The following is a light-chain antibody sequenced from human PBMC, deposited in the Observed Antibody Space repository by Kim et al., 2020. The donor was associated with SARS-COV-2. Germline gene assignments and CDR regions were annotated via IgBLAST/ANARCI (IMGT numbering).Light chain of an antibody. CDR3: QQYNNWPLT. CDR2: GAS. Sequence: ETVMTQSPATLSVPPGERVSLSCRASQTINTDVAWYQQKPGQAPRLLIFGASTRATGNPARFGGSGSGTEFTLTISSLQTEDFALYYCQQYNNWPLTFGGGTKVDIK. CDR1: QTINTD. V-gene: IGKV3-15*01. J-gene: IGKJ4*01.